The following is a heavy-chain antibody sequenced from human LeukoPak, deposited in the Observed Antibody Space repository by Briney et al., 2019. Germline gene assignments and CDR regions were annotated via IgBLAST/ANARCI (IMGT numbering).Heavy chain of an antibody. CDR1: GGSISSYY. J-gene: IGHJ6*02. CDR3: ARGGTVRNGMDV. V-gene: IGHV4-59*01. CDR2: IYYSGST. Sequence: PSETLSLTCTLSGGSISSYYWSWIRKPPGKGLEWIGYIYYSGSTNYNPSLKSRVTISVDTSRNQFSLKLSSVTAADTAVYYCARGGTVRNGMDVWGQGTTVTVSS. D-gene: IGHD1-26*01.